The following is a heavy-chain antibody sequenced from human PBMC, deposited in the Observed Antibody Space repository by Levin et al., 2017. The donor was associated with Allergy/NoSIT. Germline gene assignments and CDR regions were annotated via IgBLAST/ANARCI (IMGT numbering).Heavy chain of an antibody. J-gene: IGHJ6*02. D-gene: IGHD1/OR15-1a*01. V-gene: IGHV3-74*01. Sequence: GSLRLSCTASGFTFSNYWMHWVRQPPGKGLVWVSHINGAGTTTNYADSVKGRFTISRDNAKNTLYLQMNSLRAEDTAVYYCVREQTSITTFGMDIWGQGTTVTVSS. CDR1: GFTFSNYW. CDR2: INGAGTTT. CDR3: VREQTSITTFGMDI.